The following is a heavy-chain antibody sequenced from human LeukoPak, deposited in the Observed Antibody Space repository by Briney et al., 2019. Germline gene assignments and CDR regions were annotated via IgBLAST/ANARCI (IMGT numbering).Heavy chain of an antibody. CDR2: IYYSGST. J-gene: IGHJ4*02. V-gene: IGHV4-59*01. CDR3: ARVSHYDSSGYGFDY. CDR1: GGSISSYY. D-gene: IGHD3-22*01. Sequence: SETLSLTCTVSGGSISSYYWSWLRQPPGKGLEWIGYIYYSGSTNYNPSLKSRVTISVDTSKNQFSLKLSSVTAADTAVYYCARVSHYDSSGYGFDYWGQGTLVTVSS.